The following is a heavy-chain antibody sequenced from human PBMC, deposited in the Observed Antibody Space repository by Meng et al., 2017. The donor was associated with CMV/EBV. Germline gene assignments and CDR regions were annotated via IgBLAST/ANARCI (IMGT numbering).Heavy chain of an antibody. D-gene: IGHD3-10*01. CDR1: GYTFTSYG. J-gene: IGHJ4*02. CDR2: ITAYNGNT. CDR3: ARDRTMVRGVTGY. Sequence: QGHVVQSGAEVKQPGSSVKVSCKAAGYTFTSYGLSWVRQAPGQGLELMGWITAYNGNTNYAQKLQGRVTMTTDTSTSTAYMELRSLRSDDTAVYYCARDRTMVRGVTGYWGQGTLVTVSS. V-gene: IGHV1-18*01.